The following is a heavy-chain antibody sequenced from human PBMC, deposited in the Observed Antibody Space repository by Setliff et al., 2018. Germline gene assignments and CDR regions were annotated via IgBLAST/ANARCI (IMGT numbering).Heavy chain of an antibody. CDR3: ARELLGGFDC. J-gene: IGHJ4*02. Sequence: TLSLTCTVSGGSISSGSYYWSWIRQPAGKGLEWIGHIYTSGSTNYNPSLKSRVTISVDTSKNQFSLKLSSVTAAATAVYYCARELLGGFDCWGQGTLVTGSS. CDR2: IYTSGST. CDR1: GGSISSGSYY. V-gene: IGHV4-61*09. D-gene: IGHD2-15*01.